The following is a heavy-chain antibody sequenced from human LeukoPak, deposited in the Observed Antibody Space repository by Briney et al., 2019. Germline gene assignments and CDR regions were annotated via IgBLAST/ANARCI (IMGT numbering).Heavy chain of an antibody. CDR3: ARAQTYYYGSGRCTIDWFDP. CDR1: GGSISSGDYY. CDR2: VYYSGST. D-gene: IGHD3-10*01. Sequence: SETLSLTCTVSGGSISSGDYYWSWSRQPPGKGLEWIGYVYYSGSTYYSPSLKSRVTISVDTSKNQFSLKLSSVTAADTAVYYCARAQTYYYGSGRCTIDWFDPWGQGTLVTVSS. J-gene: IGHJ5*02. V-gene: IGHV4-30-4*01.